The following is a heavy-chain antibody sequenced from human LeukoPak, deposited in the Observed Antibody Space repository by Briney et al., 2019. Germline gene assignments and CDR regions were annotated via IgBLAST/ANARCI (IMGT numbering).Heavy chain of an antibody. D-gene: IGHD6-13*01. CDR1: GFTFSSYA. J-gene: IGHJ6*03. V-gene: IGHV3-23*01. CDR3: AKSPRYSSSWFPRDYYYMDV. CDR2: SGSGGST. Sequence: PGGSLRLSCAISGFTFSSYAMSWVRQAPGKGLEWVSGSGSGGSTYYADSVKGRFTISRDNSKNTLYLHMNSLRAEDTAVYYCAKSPRYSSSWFPRDYYYMDVWGKGTTVTVSS.